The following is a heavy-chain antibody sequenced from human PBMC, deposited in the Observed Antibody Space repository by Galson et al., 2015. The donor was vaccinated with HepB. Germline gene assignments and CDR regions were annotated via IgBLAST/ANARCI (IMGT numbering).Heavy chain of an antibody. V-gene: IGHV3-48*02. Sequence: SLRLSCAASGFTFSSYNMNWVRQAPEKGLEWVAYISSSSSTINYADSVKGRFTISRDNAKNSLYLQMNSLREEDTAVYYCARERYSSGWYFYYGMDVWGQGTTVTVSS. J-gene: IGHJ6*02. CDR2: ISSSSSTI. D-gene: IGHD6-19*01. CDR3: ARERYSSGWYFYYGMDV. CDR1: GFTFSSYN.